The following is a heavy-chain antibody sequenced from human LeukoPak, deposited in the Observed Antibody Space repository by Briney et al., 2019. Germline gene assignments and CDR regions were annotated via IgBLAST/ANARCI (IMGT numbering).Heavy chain of an antibody. V-gene: IGHV3-23*01. CDR1: GFTFSSYA. CDR3: AKADSRDADYYYYGMDV. J-gene: IGHJ6*02. CDR2: ISGSGGST. Sequence: PGGSLRLSCAASGFTFSSYAMSWVRQAPGKGLEWVSAISGSGGSTYYADSVKGRLTISRDSSKNTLYLQMNSLRAEDTAVYYCAKADSRDADYYYYGMDVWGQGTTVTVSS.